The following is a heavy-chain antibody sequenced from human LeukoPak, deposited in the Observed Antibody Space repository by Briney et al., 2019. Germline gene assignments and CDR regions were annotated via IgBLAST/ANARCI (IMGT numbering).Heavy chain of an antibody. V-gene: IGHV1-46*01. CDR3: VREKSGGYYDY. CDR2: YRSSDRDT. CDR1: GYTFSTYY. D-gene: IGHD3-16*01. Sequence: EASVKVSCKASGYTFSTYYIHWMRQAPGQGLEWMGTYRSSDRDTSCAQKFQGRFTLTRDTSTTTAYMELRSLTVDDTGVYYCVREKSGGYYDYWGQGTRVIVSS. J-gene: IGHJ4*02.